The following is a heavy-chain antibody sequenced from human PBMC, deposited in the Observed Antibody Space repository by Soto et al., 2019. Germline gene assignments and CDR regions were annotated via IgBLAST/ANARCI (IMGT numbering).Heavy chain of an antibody. V-gene: IGHV3-66*01. D-gene: IGHD3-10*01. Sequence: GGSLRLSCAASGFTVSSNYMSWVRQAPGKGLEWVSVIYSGGSTYYADSVKGRFTISRDNAKNSLYLQMNSLGDDDTAVYYCARDRAVRGPTPNYFDYWGQGTVVTVSS. J-gene: IGHJ4*02. CDR1: GFTVSSNY. CDR2: IYSGGST. CDR3: ARDRAVRGPTPNYFDY.